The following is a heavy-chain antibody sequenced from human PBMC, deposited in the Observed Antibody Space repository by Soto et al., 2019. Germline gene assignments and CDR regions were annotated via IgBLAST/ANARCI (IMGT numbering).Heavy chain of an antibody. CDR3: ARDGCTSAICDIYGMEV. CDR1: GFTFRNYW. J-gene: IGHJ6*02. V-gene: IGHV3-7*03. CDR2: IKGDGSER. Sequence: QLVESGGGLVQPGGSLRLSCAASGFTFRNYWMSWVRQAPGKGLEWVANIKGDGSERHYVDSVKGRFTISRDNAKNSLFLQMNSLRVEDTAVYYCARDGCTSAICDIYGMEVWCQGTTFTVSS. D-gene: IGHD2-2*02.